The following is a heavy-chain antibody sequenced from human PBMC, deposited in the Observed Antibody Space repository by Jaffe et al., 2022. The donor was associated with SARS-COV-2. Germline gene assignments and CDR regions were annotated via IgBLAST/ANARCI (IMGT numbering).Heavy chain of an antibody. CDR2: IYPSGST. Sequence: QVQLQESGPGLVKPSQTLSLTCTVSGGSISSGSYYWSWIRQPAGKGLEWIGRIYPSGSTNYNPSLKSRVTISVDTSKNQFSLKLSSVTAADTAVYYCASTIFGVASKFDYWGQGTLVTVSS. D-gene: IGHD3-3*01. CDR3: ASTIFGVASKFDY. CDR1: GGSISSGSYY. J-gene: IGHJ4*02. V-gene: IGHV4-61*02.